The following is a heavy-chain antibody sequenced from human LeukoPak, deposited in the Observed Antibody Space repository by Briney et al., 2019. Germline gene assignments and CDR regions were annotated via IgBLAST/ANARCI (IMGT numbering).Heavy chain of an antibody. CDR2: IWYDGSNK. J-gene: IGHJ4*02. D-gene: IGHD6-13*01. V-gene: IGHV3-33*01. CDR3: AREGAATGTGDFDY. CDR1: GFIFSNYG. Sequence: GGSLRLSCAASGFIFSNYGMHWVRQAPGKGLEWVAVIWYDGSNKYYADSVKGRFTISRDNSKNTLYLQMNSLRAEDTAVYYCAREGAATGTGDFDYWGQGTLVTVSS.